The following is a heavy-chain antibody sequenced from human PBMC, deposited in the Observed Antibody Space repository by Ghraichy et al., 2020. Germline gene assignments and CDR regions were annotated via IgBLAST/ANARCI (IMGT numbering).Heavy chain of an antibody. CDR2: IWYDGSNK. CDR1: GFTFSSYG. J-gene: IGHJ4*02. Sequence: GESLNISCAASGFTFSSYGMHWVRQAPGKGLEWVAVIWYDGSNKYYADSVKGRFTISRDNSKNTLYLQMNSLRAEDTAVYYCARDGRPGGYGGYYVWGQGTLVTVSS. D-gene: IGHD5-12*01. CDR3: ARDGRPGGYGGYYV. V-gene: IGHV3-33*01.